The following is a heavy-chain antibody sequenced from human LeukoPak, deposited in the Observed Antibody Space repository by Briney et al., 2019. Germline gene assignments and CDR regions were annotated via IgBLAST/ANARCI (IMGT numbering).Heavy chain of an antibody. CDR1: GGSISSSSYY. Sequence: PSETLSLTCTVSGGSISSSSYYWGWIRQPPGKGLEWIGYIYYSGSTYYNPSLKSRVTISVDTSKNQFSLKLSSVTAADTAVYYCARGSRSSWYDYWGQGTLVTVSS. J-gene: IGHJ4*02. CDR3: ARGSRSSWYDY. CDR2: IYYSGST. V-gene: IGHV4-39*07. D-gene: IGHD6-13*01.